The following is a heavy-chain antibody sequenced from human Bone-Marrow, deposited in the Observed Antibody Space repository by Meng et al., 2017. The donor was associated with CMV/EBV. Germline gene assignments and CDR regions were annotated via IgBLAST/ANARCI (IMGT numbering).Heavy chain of an antibody. CDR3: AGYSPPRDIVVVPATLQGRYYYGMDV. CDR1: GYTFTSYY. V-gene: IGHV1-46*01. D-gene: IGHD2-2*01. CDR2: INPSGGST. J-gene: IGHJ6*02. Sequence: ASVKVSCKASGYTFTSYYMHWVRQAPGQGLEWMGIINPSGGSTSYAQKFQGRVTMTRDTSTSTVYMELSSLRSEDTAVYYCAGYSPPRDIVVVPATLQGRYYYGMDVCGQGTTVTVSS.